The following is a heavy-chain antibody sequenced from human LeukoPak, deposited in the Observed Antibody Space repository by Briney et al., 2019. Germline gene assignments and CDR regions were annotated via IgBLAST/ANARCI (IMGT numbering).Heavy chain of an antibody. CDR2: ISYDGSNK. CDR3: ARGGARFGRFEY. D-gene: IGHD3-10*01. CDR1: GFTFSRYA. J-gene: IGHJ4*02. V-gene: IGHV3-30-3*01. Sequence: PGGSLRLSCAASGFTFSRYALHWVRQAPGKGLEWVAAISYDGSNKYYADSVKGRFTISRDNSKNSLYLQMNSLRPEDTAVYYCARGGARFGRFEYWGQGTLVTVSS.